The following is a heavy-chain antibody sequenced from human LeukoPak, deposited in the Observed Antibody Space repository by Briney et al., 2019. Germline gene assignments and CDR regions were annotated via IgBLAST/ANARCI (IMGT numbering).Heavy chain of an antibody. CDR2: ISSSGSTI. V-gene: IGHV3-11*04. D-gene: IGHD3-3*01. J-gene: IGHJ4*02. Sequence: GGSLRLSCAASGFTFSDYYMSWIRQAPGKGLEWVSYISSSGSTIYYADSVKGRFTISRDNAKNSPYLQMNSLRAEDTAVYYCARQTIRDYDFHQWGQGTLVTVSS. CDR3: ARQTIRDYDFHQ. CDR1: GFTFSDYY.